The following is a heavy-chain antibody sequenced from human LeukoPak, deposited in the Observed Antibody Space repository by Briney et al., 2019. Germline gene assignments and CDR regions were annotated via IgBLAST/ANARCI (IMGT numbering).Heavy chain of an antibody. CDR1: GGSISSSSYS. CDR3: ARLRFNFWSGYTHPYFDY. J-gene: IGHJ4*02. D-gene: IGHD3-3*01. V-gene: IGHV4-39*01. Sequence: SETLSLTCTVSGGSISSSSYSWGWIRQPPGKGLEWIGIIYYSGTTYYNPPLKSRVTISVDTSKIQFSLKLSSVAATDTAVYFCARLRFNFWSGYTHPYFDYWGQGTLVTVSS. CDR2: IYYSGTT.